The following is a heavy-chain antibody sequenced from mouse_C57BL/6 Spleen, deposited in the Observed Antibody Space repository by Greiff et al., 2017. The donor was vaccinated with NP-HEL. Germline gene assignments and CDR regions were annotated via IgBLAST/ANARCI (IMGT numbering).Heavy chain of an antibody. CDR2: IDPSDSYT. V-gene: IGHV1-69*01. CDR1: GYTFTSYW. Sequence: QVQLQQPGAELVMPGASVKLSCKASGYTFTSYWMHWVKQRPGQGLEWIGEIDPSDSYTNYNQKFKGKSTLTVDKSSSTAYMQLSSLTSEDSAVYYCASGGLRSAMDYWGQGTSVTVSS. J-gene: IGHJ4*01. CDR3: ASGGLRSAMDY. D-gene: IGHD1-1*01.